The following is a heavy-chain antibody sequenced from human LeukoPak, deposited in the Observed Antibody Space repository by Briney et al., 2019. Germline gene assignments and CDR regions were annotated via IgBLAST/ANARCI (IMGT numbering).Heavy chain of an antibody. CDR1: GYSFASNY. J-gene: IGHJ4*02. Sequence: ASVKVSCKASGYSFASNYIHWVRQAPGQGLEWMGMIYPSDGSTSYAQKFQGRVTVTRDTSTSTVHMELSGLRSEDTAVYYCARDQEAFDYWGQGTLVTVSS. CDR3: ARDQEAFDY. CDR2: IYPSDGST. V-gene: IGHV1-46*01.